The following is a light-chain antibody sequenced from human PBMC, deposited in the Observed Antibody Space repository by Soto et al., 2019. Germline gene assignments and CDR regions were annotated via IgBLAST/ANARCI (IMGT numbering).Light chain of an antibody. CDR1: QSVSSSY. Sequence: EIVLTQSPGTLSLSPGERATLSCRASQSVSSSYLAWYQQKPVQAPRLLIYGASGRATGIPDRFSGSGSGTDFTLTIIRLEPEDGAVYYCQQYGSSPPVTFGQGTRLEIK. V-gene: IGKV3-20*01. J-gene: IGKJ5*01. CDR3: QQYGSSPPVT. CDR2: GAS.